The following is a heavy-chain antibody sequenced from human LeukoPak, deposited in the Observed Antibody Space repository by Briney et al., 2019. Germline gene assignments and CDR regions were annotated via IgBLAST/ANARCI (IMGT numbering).Heavy chain of an antibody. J-gene: IGHJ4*02. CDR2: IRYDGSNK. Sequence: GGSLRLSCAASGFTFSSYATSWVRQAPGKGLEWVAFIRYDGSNKYYADSVKGRFTISRDNSKNTLYLQMNSLRAEDTAVYYCAKDHTPYSSGYPRVYFDYWGQGTLVTVSS. CDR1: GFTFSSYA. D-gene: IGHD3-22*01. CDR3: AKDHTPYSSGYPRVYFDY. V-gene: IGHV3-30*02.